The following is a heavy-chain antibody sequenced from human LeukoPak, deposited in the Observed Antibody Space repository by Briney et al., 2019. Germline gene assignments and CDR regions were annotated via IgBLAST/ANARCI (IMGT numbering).Heavy chain of an antibody. J-gene: IGHJ4*02. Sequence: SETLSLTSTVSGGSISSTSYYWGWIRQSSGKGLEWIGSIYYGESTYYNPSLKSRVTISLDASKNQFSLKLSSVTAADTAVYYCARVGAVAGHGDFDYWGQGTLVTVSS. CDR1: GGSISSTSYY. V-gene: IGHV4-39*07. D-gene: IGHD6-19*01. CDR3: ARVGAVAGHGDFDY. CDR2: IYYGEST.